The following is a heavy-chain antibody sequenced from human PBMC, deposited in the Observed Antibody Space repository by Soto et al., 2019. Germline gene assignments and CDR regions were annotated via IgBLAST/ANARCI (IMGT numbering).Heavy chain of an antibody. V-gene: IGHV3-21*01. D-gene: IGHD3-22*01. J-gene: IGHJ4*02. Sequence: PGGSLRLSCAASGITFTTYAMSWVRQAPGKGLEWVSSISSSSSYIYYADSVKGRFTISRDNAKNSLYLQMNSLRAEDTAVYYCARDAHYYDSSGYDYWGQGTLVTVSS. CDR1: GITFTTYA. CDR3: ARDAHYYDSSGYDY. CDR2: ISSSSSYI.